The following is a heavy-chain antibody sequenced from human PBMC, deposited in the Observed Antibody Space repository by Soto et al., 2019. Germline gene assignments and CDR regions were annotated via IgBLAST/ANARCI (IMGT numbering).Heavy chain of an antibody. Sequence: QVQLQESGPGLVKPSQTLSLTCTVSGGSISRGGYYWSWIRQPPGKGLEWIGYIYYSGSTYYNPSLKSRVSISVDTSSNQFALKLSSVTAADTAVYYCAREGSGYDHTFFDYWGQGTLVTVSS. CDR2: IYYSGST. V-gene: IGHV4-30-4*01. J-gene: IGHJ4*02. D-gene: IGHD5-12*01. CDR1: GGSISRGGYY. CDR3: AREGSGYDHTFFDY.